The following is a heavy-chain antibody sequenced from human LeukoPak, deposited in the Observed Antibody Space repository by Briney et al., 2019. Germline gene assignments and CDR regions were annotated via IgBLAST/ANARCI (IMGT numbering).Heavy chain of an antibody. CDR2: INPNSGGT. CDR3: ARGATMIVVVRSIDY. V-gene: IGHV1-2*02. Sequence: ASVKVSCKASGYTFTGYYMHWVRQAPGQGLEWMGWINPNSGGTNYAQKFQGRVTMTRDTSISTAYMELSRLRSDDTAVYYCARGATMIVVVRSIDYWGQGTLVTVSS. D-gene: IGHD3-22*01. CDR1: GYTFTGYY. J-gene: IGHJ4*02.